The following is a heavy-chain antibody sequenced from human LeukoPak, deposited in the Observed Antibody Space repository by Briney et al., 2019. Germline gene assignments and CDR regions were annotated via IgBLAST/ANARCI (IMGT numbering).Heavy chain of an antibody. CDR3: ARATRVVTAIPASY. CDR2: IYYSGST. CDR1: GGSISSYY. D-gene: IGHD2-21*02. Sequence: SETLSLTCTVSGGSISSYYWSWIRQPPGKGLEWIGYIYYSGSTNYNPSLKSRVTISVDTSKNQFSLKLSSVTAADTAVYYCARATRVVTAIPASYWGQGTLVTVSS. V-gene: IGHV4-59*01. J-gene: IGHJ4*02.